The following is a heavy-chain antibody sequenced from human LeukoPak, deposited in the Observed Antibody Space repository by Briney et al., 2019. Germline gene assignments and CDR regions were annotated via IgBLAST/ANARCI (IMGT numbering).Heavy chain of an antibody. D-gene: IGHD5-12*01. J-gene: IGHJ6*02. CDR1: GFTFSSYA. Sequence: GGSLRLSCAASGFTFSSYAMSWVRQAPGKGLEWVSAISGSGGSTYYADSVKGRFTISRDNSKNTLYLQMNSLRAEDTAVYYCAKWISRGLYYYYGMDVWVQGTTVTVSS. V-gene: IGHV3-23*01. CDR3: AKWISRGLYYYYGMDV. CDR2: ISGSGGST.